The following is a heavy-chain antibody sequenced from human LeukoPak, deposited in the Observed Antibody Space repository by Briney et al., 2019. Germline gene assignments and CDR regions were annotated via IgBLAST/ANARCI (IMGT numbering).Heavy chain of an antibody. V-gene: IGHV5-51*01. CDR3: ARSYYDSSGYYYSSFDY. CDR2: IYPGDSDT. D-gene: IGHD3-22*01. CDR1: GDSFTNYW. J-gene: IGHJ4*02. Sequence: GGSLKISCKGSGDSFTNYWIGWVRQMPGKGLEWVGIIYPGDSDTRYSPSFQGQVTISADKSISTAYLQWNSVKASDTAMYYCARSYYDSSGYYYSSFDYWGQGALVTASS.